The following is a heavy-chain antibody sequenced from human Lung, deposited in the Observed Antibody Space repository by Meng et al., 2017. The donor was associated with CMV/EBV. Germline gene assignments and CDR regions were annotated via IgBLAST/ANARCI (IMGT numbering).Heavy chain of an antibody. J-gene: IGHJ5*02. Sequence: GGSXRLSCKGSGYSFTSYWIAWVRQMPGKGLEWMGLIYPGDSDTTYSPSFQGRVTISADKSISTTYLQWSSLKASDTAIYYCARQLDTRTWDNWFDPGGQGTXVTVSS. CDR3: ARQLDTRTWDNWFDP. CDR1: GYSFTSYW. V-gene: IGHV5-51*01. CDR2: IYPGDSDT. D-gene: IGHD2-2*01.